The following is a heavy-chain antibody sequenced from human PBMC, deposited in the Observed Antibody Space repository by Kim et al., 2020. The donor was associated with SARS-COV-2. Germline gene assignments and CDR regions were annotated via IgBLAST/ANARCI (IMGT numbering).Heavy chain of an antibody. J-gene: IGHJ4*02. Sequence: SETLSLTCTVSGGSISSYYWSWIRQPPGKGLEWIGYIYYSGSTNYNPSLKSRVTISVDTSKNRFSLKLSSVTAADTAVYYCASGRRGYYGVFDYWGQGTLGTVSS. CDR3: ASGRRGYYGVFDY. V-gene: IGHV4-59*01. CDR2: IYYSGST. D-gene: IGHD3-22*01. CDR1: GGSISSYY.